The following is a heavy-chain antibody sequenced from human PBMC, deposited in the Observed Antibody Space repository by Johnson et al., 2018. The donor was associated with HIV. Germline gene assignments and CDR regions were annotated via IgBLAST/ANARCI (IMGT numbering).Heavy chain of an antibody. CDR3: AKWGSMRATSAFDI. J-gene: IGHJ3*02. V-gene: IGHV3-33*06. Sequence: QVQLVESGGGVVRPGGSLRLSCAASGFNFDNYGMSWVRQAPGKGLEWVAVIWYDGSNKYYADSVKGRLTISRDNSKNTLYLQMNSLRAEDTAVYYCAKWGSMRATSAFDIWGQGTMVTVSS. D-gene: IGHD1-26*01. CDR1: GFNFDNYG. CDR2: IWYDGSNK.